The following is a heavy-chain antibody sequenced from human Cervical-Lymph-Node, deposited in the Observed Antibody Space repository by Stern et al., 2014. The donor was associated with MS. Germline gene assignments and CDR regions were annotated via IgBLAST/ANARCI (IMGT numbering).Heavy chain of an antibody. CDR1: GYTFTAYY. CDR2: INPNSGAT. CDR3: AASPISLDY. V-gene: IGHV1-2*06. J-gene: IGHJ4*02. D-gene: IGHD2-21*01. Sequence: QVQLGQSGAEVKKPGASVKVSCKASGYTFTAYYIHCVRQAPGQGLEWMGRINPNSGATEYAQKFQGRVTMTRDTSMSTAYMELSRLKSDDTAVYFCAASPISLDYWGQGTLVTVSS.